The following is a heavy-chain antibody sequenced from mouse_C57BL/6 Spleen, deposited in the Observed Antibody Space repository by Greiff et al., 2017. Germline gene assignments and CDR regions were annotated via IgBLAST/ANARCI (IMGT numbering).Heavy chain of an antibody. CDR3: ARQTGTWWYFDF. CDR2: ISIGSSTI. Sequence: EVKLVESGGGLVKPGGSLKLSCAASGFTFRDYGMHWVRQAPEKGLEWVAYISIGSSTIYYADTVKGRFTISRDNAKNNLFLQMTSLRSEDTSMYYCARQTGTWWYFDFWGTGTTVTVSS. D-gene: IGHD4-1*01. J-gene: IGHJ1*03. V-gene: IGHV5-17*01. CDR1: GFTFRDYG.